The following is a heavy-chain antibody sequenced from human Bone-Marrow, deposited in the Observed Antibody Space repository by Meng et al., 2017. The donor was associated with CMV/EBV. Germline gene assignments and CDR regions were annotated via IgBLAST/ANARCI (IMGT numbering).Heavy chain of an antibody. J-gene: IGHJ4*02. D-gene: IGHD2-21*01. CDR1: GFTFSSYA. V-gene: IGHV3-30-3*01. CDR2: ISYDGSNK. CDR3: ARDIVVVIAMIFDY. Sequence: SLKISCAASGFTFSSYAMHWVRQAPGKGLEWVAVISYDGSNKYYADSVKGRFTISRDNSKNTLYLQMNSLRAEDTAVYYCARDIVVVIAMIFDYWGQGTLVSVSS.